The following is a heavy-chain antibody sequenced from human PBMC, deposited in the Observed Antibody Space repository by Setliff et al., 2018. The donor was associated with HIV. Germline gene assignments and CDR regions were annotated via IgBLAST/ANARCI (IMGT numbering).Heavy chain of an antibody. J-gene: IGHJ3*02. D-gene: IGHD1-26*01. CDR3: ARDSGSYGAFDI. Sequence: GASVKVSCKASGYTFTGYYMHWVRQAPGQGLEWMGWINPNSGGTNHAQKFQGRVTMTRDTSISTAYMELSRLRSDDTAVYYCARDSGSYGAFDIWGQGTMVTVSS. CDR1: GYTFTGYY. V-gene: IGHV1-2*02. CDR2: INPNSGGT.